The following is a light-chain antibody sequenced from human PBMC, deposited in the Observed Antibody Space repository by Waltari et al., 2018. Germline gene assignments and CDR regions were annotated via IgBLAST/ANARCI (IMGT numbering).Light chain of an antibody. V-gene: IGLV3-19*01. CDR3: NSRDSSGDYII. J-gene: IGLJ2*01. Sequence: SSELTQDPAVSVALGQTVRITCQGDSLRSYSATWFQQKPGQAPVFVLYVEKTRPSGFSDRFTGSRSENTAVLTISGAQAEDEADYYCNSRDSSGDYIIFGGGTKLTVL. CDR2: VEK. CDR1: SLRSYS.